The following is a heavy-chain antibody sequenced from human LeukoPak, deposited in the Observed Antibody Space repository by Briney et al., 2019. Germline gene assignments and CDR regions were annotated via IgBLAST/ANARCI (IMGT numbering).Heavy chain of an antibody. CDR3: ARDSGYSGYVLFDY. CDR1: GYTFTSYG. Sequence: ASVKVSCKASGYTFTSYGISWVRQAPGQGLELMGWISVYNGNTNYAQKLQGRVTMTTDTSTRTAYMELRSLRFDDTAVYYCARDSGYSGYVLFDYWGQGTLVTVSS. J-gene: IGHJ4*02. CDR2: ISVYNGNT. D-gene: IGHD5-12*01. V-gene: IGHV1-18*01.